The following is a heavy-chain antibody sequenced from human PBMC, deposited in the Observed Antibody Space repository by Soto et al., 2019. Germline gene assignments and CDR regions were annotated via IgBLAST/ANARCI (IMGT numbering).Heavy chain of an antibody. J-gene: IGHJ4*02. D-gene: IGHD3-9*01. CDR1: GGSISSGGYS. CDR3: ARGGYDILTGYYLPFDY. V-gene: IGHV4-30-2*01. Sequence: QLQLQESGSGLVKPSQTLSLTCAVSGGSISSGGYSWSWIRQPPGKGLEWIGYIYHSGSTYYNPSHKSRVTISVDRPTNQFSLKLSSVTAADTAVYYCARGGYDILTGYYLPFDYWGQGTLVTVSS. CDR2: IYHSGST.